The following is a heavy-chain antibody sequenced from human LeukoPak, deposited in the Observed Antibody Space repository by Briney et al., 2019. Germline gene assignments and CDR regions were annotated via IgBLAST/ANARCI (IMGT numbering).Heavy chain of an antibody. CDR1: GFTFSSYA. D-gene: IGHD5-18*01. V-gene: IGHV3-23*01. Sequence: PGGSLRLSXAASGFTFSSYAMSWVRQAPGKGLEWVSAISGSGGSTYYADSVKGRFTISRDNSKNTLYLQMNSLRAEDTAVYYCAKDLLPISYGGYWGQGTLVTVSS. CDR2: ISGSGGST. J-gene: IGHJ4*02. CDR3: AKDLLPISYGGY.